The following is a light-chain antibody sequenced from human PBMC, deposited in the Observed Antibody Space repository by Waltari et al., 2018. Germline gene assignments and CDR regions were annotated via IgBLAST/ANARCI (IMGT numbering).Light chain of an antibody. Sequence: DIQMTQSPSSLSAAVGDRVNITCQASQDITNYLNWYQQKPGKAPKLLIYDASNLETGVPSRFSGSGSGTDFTFTISSLQPEDIATYYCQQYDSLPQIFGPGTKVDIK. CDR2: DAS. V-gene: IGKV1-33*01. J-gene: IGKJ3*01. CDR3: QQYDSLPQI. CDR1: QDITNY.